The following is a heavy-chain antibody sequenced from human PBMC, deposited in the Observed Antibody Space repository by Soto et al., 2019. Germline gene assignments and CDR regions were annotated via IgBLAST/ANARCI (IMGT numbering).Heavy chain of an antibody. CDR2: ISGGGGST. CDR1: GFTFSSYA. J-gene: IGHJ1*01. CDR3: AKDQAAAGTISRYFHY. V-gene: IGHV3-23*01. Sequence: PGGSLRLSCAASGFTFSSYAMNWVRQAPGKGLEWVSGISGGGGSTYYADSVKGRFTISRDNSKNTLYLLMNSLRAEDTAVYYCAKDQAAAGTISRYFHYWGQGTLVTVSS. D-gene: IGHD6-13*01.